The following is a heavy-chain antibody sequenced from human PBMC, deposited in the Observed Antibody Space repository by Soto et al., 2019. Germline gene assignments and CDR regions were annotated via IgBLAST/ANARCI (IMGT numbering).Heavy chain of an antibody. CDR1: GGSFSGYY. J-gene: IGHJ6*02. D-gene: IGHD6-19*01. Sequence: PSETLSLTCAVYGGSFSGYYWSWIRQPPGKGLEWIGEINHSGSTNYNPSLKSRVTISVDTSKNQFSLKLSSVTAADTAVYYCASPTRQWLGLRYYYGMDVWGQGTTVTVSS. V-gene: IGHV4-34*01. CDR3: ASPTRQWLGLRYYYGMDV. CDR2: INHSGST.